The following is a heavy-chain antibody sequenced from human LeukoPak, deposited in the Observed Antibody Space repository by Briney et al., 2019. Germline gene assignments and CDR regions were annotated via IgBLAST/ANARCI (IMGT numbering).Heavy chain of an antibody. D-gene: IGHD2-21*02. Sequence: ASVKVSCKASGYTFTSYGISWVRQAPGQGLEWMGWISAYNGNTNYAQKLQGRVTMTTDTSTSTAYMELRSLRSDDTAVYYCAIDCGGDCYHYYYGMDVWGQGTTVTVSS. CDR1: GYTFTSYG. V-gene: IGHV1-18*01. CDR2: ISAYNGNT. J-gene: IGHJ6*02. CDR3: AIDCGGDCYHYYYGMDV.